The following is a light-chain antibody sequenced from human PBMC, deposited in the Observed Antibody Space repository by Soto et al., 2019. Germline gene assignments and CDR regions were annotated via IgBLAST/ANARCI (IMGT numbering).Light chain of an antibody. CDR3: QQRNSWPPTFT. V-gene: IGKV3D-15*01. CDR1: QSVSSN. Sequence: EIVMTQSPATLSVSPGERATLSCRASQSVSSNLAWYQQKPGQAPRLLIYGASIRATGIPDRFSGSGSGTDFSLTISRLEPEDFAVYYCQQRNSWPPTFTFGQGTRLDI. CDR2: GAS. J-gene: IGKJ5*01.